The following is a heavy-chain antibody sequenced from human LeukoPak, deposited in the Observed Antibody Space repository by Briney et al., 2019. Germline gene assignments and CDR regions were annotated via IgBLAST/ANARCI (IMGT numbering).Heavy chain of an antibody. D-gene: IGHD3-22*01. Sequence: GGTLRLSCAASGFTFSSYGMSWVRQAPGKGLEWVSAISGSGGSTYYADSVKGRFTISRDNSKNTLYLQMNSLRAEDTAVYYCAKVQYYESLDYWGQGTLVTVSS. CDR1: GFTFSSYG. CDR2: ISGSGGST. CDR3: AKVQYYESLDY. V-gene: IGHV3-23*01. J-gene: IGHJ4*02.